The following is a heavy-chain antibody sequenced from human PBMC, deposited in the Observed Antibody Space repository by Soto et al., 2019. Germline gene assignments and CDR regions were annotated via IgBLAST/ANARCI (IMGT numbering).Heavy chain of an antibody. CDR2: FDPEDGET. V-gene: IGHV1-24*01. D-gene: IGHD1-1*01. CDR1: GYTLTELS. CDR3: ATVYSLRYNHYFDY. J-gene: IGHJ4*02. Sequence: ASVKVSCKVSGYTLTELSMHWVRQALGKGLEWMGGFDPEDGETIYAQKFQGRVTMTEDTSTDTAYMELSSLRSEDTAVYYCATVYSLRYNHYFDYWGQGTLVTVSS.